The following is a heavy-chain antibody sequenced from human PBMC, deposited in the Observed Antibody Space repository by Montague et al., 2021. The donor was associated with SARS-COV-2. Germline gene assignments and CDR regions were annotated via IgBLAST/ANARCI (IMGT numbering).Heavy chain of an antibody. D-gene: IGHD4-17*01. CDR1: GDSDASDKAT. J-gene: IGHJ1*01. CDR3: ARDGDYGGTWYSFLQN. V-gene: IGHV6-1*01. Sequence: CAISGDSDASDKATWHWERQSPSRGPEWQGGTFYRSQWNTDSAASVRSRISFSGDISKNQFSLHLNSVTPEDTAIYYCARDGDYGGTWYSFLQNWGQGTLVIVSS. CDR2: TFYRSQWNT.